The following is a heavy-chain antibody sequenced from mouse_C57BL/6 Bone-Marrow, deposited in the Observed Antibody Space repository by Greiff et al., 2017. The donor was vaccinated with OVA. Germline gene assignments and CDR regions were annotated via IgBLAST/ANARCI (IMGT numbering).Heavy chain of an antibody. D-gene: IGHD2-3*01. CDR1: GYTFTSYW. J-gene: IGHJ2*01. Sequence: QVQLQQPGAELVKPGASVKLSCKASGYTFTSYWMHWVKQRPGQGLEWIGMIHPNSGSTNYNEKFKSKATLTVDKSSSTAYMQLCSLTSEDSAVYYCARQGGWLPLDYWGQGTTLTVSS. CDR2: IHPNSGST. V-gene: IGHV1-64*01. CDR3: ARQGGWLPLDY.